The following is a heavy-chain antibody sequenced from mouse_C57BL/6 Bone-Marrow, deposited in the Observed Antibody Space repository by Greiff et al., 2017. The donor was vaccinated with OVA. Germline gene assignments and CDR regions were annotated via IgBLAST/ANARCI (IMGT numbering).Heavy chain of an antibody. J-gene: IGHJ1*03. V-gene: IGHV1-9*01. CDR1: GYTFTGYW. Sequence: VQLQQSGAELMKPGASVKLSCKATGYTFTGYWIEWVKQRPGHGLEWIGEILPGSGSTKYNEKFKGKATFTADTSSNTAYILLISLTTVDSSIYSFASDRYYYGSSYWSFDVWRTGTTVPVSS. CDR3: ASDRYYYGSSYWSFDV. D-gene: IGHD1-1*01. CDR2: ILPGSGST.